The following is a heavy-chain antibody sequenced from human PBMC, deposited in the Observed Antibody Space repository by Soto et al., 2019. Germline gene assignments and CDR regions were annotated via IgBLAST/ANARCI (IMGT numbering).Heavy chain of an antibody. CDR2: ISAYNGNT. CDR3: ARDQTIAARSDHYDYYGMDV. CDR1: GYTFTSYG. V-gene: IGHV1-18*01. Sequence: QVQLVQSGAEVKKPGASVKVSCKASGYTFTSYGISWVRQAPGQGLEWMGWISAYNGNTNYAQKLQGRVTMTTDTSTSTAYMELRSLRSDDTAVYYCARDQTIAARSDHYDYYGMDVWGQGTTVTVSS. J-gene: IGHJ6*02. D-gene: IGHD6-6*01.